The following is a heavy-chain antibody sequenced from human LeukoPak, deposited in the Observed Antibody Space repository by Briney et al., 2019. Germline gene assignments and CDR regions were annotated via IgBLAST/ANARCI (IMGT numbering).Heavy chain of an antibody. CDR2: INHSGST. J-gene: IGHJ4*02. D-gene: IGHD2-21*02. Sequence: TGGSLRLSCAASGFTVSSNSMSWIRQPPGKGLEWIGEINHSGSTNYNPSLKSRVTISVDTSKNQFSLKLSSVTAADTAVYYCARGPPYIVVVTAIGFFDYWGQGTLVTVSS. CDR1: GFTVSSNS. CDR3: ARGPPYIVVVTAIGFFDY. V-gene: IGHV4-34*01.